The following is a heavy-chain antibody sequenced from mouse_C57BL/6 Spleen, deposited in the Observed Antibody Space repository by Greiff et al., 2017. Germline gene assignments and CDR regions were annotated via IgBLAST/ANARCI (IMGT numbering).Heavy chain of an antibody. CDR1: GYTFTSYW. V-gene: IGHV1-50*01. Sequence: VQLQQSGAELVKPGASVKLSCKASGYTFTSYWMQWVKQRPGQGLEWIGGIDPSDSYTNYNQKFKGKATLTVDTSSSTAYMQLSSLTSEDSAVYYCAYGNWFAYGGQGTLVTVSA. CDR3: AYGNWFAY. J-gene: IGHJ3*01. CDR2: IDPSDSYT. D-gene: IGHD2-1*01.